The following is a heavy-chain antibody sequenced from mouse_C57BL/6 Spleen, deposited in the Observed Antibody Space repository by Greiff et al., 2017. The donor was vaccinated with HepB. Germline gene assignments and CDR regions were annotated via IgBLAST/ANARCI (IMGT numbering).Heavy chain of an antibody. CDR1: GFNIKDYY. Sequence: EVKLVESGAELVRPGASVKLSCTASGFNIKDYYMHWVKQRPEQGLEWIGRIDPEDGDTEYDPKFQGKATMTADTSSNTAYLQLSSLTSEDTAVYYCTTRSRDYGSSYDWFAYWGQGTLVTVSA. CDR2: IDPEDGDT. V-gene: IGHV14-1*01. J-gene: IGHJ3*01. CDR3: TTRSRDYGSSYDWFAY. D-gene: IGHD1-1*01.